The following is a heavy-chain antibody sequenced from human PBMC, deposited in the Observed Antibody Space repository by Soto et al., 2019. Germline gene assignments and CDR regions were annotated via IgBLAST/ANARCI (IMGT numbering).Heavy chain of an antibody. J-gene: IGHJ4*02. D-gene: IGHD4-17*01. CDR1: GYTFTSYY. Sequence: ASVKVSCKASGYTFTSYYMHWVRQAPGQGLEWMGIINPSGGSTSYAQKFQGRVTITADESTSTAYMELSSLRSEDTAVYYCAKDMGMTTVTTSDYWGQGTLVTVSS. CDR2: INPSGGST. CDR3: AKDMGMTTVTTSDY. V-gene: IGHV1-46*01.